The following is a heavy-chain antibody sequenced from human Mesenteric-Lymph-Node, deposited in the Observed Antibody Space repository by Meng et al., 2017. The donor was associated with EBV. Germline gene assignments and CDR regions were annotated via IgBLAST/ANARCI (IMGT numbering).Heavy chain of an antibody. Sequence: EVQLVESGGXLVKRGGFLRLSCAASGFTFSDYTMNWVRQAPGKGLEWVSSISSRSSYIYYADSVKGRFTISRDNGENALYLQMNSLRDEDTAVYYCAKDEAVGFWGQGTLVTVSS. CDR2: ISSRSSYI. J-gene: IGHJ4*02. V-gene: IGHV3-21*01. CDR3: AKDEAVGF. CDR1: GFTFSDYT.